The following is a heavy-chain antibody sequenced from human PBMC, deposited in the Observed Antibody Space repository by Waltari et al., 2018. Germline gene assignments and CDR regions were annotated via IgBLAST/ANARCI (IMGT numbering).Heavy chain of an antibody. V-gene: IGHV4-59*12. CDR1: GGSISGYY. CDR3: AGGRRIQRGQCDACDV. J-gene: IGHJ3*01. D-gene: IGHD5-18*01. Sequence: QVKLQQWGEGLVKPSETLSLTCAVYGGSISGYYYWNWIRQHPGKGLEWIGFIYGNSARTNYSPTLNNRVTISKDTSKNQFSLKLSSVTAADTAVYYGAGGRRIQRGQCDACDVWDQGLRVTVSS. CDR2: IYGNSART.